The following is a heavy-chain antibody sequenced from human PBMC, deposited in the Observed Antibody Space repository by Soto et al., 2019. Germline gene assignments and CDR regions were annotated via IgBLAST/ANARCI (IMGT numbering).Heavy chain of an antibody. CDR1: GFTFSSYG. J-gene: IGHJ5*02. D-gene: IGHD6-13*01. V-gene: IGHV3-33*01. Sequence: GGSLRLSCAASGFTFSSYGMHWVRQAPGKGLEWVAVIWYDGSNKYYADSVKGRFTISRDNSKNTLYLQMNSLRAEDTAVYYCARDAIAAAGDINWFDPWGQGTLVTVSS. CDR2: IWYDGSNK. CDR3: ARDAIAAAGDINWFDP.